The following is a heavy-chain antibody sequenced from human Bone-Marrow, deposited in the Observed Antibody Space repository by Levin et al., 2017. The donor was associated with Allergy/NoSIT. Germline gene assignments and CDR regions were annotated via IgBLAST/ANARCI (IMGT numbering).Heavy chain of an antibody. Sequence: PGESLKISCQGSGYNFAKYWIAWVRQMPGEGLEWIGIIYPGDSDTRYGPSFQGHVTMSADTSTGTAYLHWNSLKASDAAIYYCARQGRPGSLYNWFEHWGQGTPVTVSS. J-gene: IGHJ5*02. D-gene: IGHD3-10*01. CDR3: ARQGRPGSLYNWFEH. CDR1: GYNFAKYW. CDR2: IYPGDSDT. V-gene: IGHV5-51*01.